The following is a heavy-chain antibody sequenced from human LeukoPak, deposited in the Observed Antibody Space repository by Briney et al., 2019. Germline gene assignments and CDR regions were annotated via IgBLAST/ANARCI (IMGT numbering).Heavy chain of an antibody. V-gene: IGHV5-51*01. J-gene: IGHJ5*02. CDR1: GYSFTSYW. Sequence: GESLKISCKGSGYSFTSYWIGWVRQMPGKGLEWMGIIYPGDSGTRYSPSFQGQVTISADKSISTAYLQLSSLKASDTAMYYCARQGKVGNIAVAVGSWFDPWGQGTLVTVSS. CDR3: ARQGKVGNIAVAVGSWFDP. D-gene: IGHD6-19*01. CDR2: IYPGDSGT.